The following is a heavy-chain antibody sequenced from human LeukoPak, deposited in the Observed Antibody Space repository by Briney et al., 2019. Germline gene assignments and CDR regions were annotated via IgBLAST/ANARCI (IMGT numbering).Heavy chain of an antibody. Sequence: GGSLRLSCAASGFTVTSNYMSWVRQAPGQGLEWFSLFYSGGSIYYADSVKGRLTISRDSSKNTLYLQMNGLRAEDTAVYYCARVPAKDYFYYMDVWGNGTTVTVSS. V-gene: IGHV3-53*01. CDR2: FYSGGSI. CDR1: GFTVTSNY. J-gene: IGHJ6*03. CDR3: ARVPAKDYFYYMDV.